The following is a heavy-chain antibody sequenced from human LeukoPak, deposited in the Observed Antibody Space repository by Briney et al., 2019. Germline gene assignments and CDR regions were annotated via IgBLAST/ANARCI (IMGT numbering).Heavy chain of an antibody. CDR2: ISNDGSNK. J-gene: IGHJ4*02. D-gene: IGHD6-19*01. V-gene: IGHV3-30*03. Sequence: PGGSLRLSCAASGFTFSNAWMSWVRQAPGKGLEWVALISNDGSNKYYADSVKGRFTISRDNSKNTLYLQMNSLRAEDTAVYYCARDSSGWPADFDYWGQGTLVTVSS. CDR3: ARDSSGWPADFDY. CDR1: GFTFSNAW.